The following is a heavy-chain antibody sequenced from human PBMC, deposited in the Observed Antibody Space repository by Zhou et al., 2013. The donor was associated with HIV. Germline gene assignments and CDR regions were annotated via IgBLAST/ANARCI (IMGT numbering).Heavy chain of an antibody. J-gene: IGHJ4*02. D-gene: IGHD3-9*01. CDR2: INTDGSII. CDR1: GFTFSSYW. Sequence: EVQLLESGGGLVQPGGSLRLSCAASGFTFSSYWMHWVRQAPGKGLVWVSRINTDGSIISYADSVKGRFTISRDNAKNTLYLQMNSLRAEDTAVYYCTTGGDWDWGQGTLVTVSS. CDR3: TTGGDWD. V-gene: IGHV3-74*02.